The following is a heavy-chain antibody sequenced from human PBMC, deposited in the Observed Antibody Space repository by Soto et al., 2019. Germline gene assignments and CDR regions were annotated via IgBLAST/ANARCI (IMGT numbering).Heavy chain of an antibody. CDR1: QFTFTTYA. J-gene: IGHJ6*02. CDR3: ARDRDMDV. Sequence: SLRLSCAASQFTFTTYAMHWVRQAPGKGLEWVAVISYDGSDKYYADSVKGRFAISRDNSKNTLYLQMNSLRAEDTAVYYCARDRDMDVWGQGTTVTVSS. CDR2: ISYDGSDK. V-gene: IGHV3-30*09. D-gene: IGHD3-10*01.